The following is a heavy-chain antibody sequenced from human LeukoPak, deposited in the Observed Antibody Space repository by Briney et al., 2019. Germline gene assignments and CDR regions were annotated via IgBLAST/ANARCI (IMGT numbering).Heavy chain of an antibody. CDR2: IYYSGST. CDR3: ARGVQYCSSTSCYPHWGYFQH. Sequence: PSETLSLTCTVSGGSISSYYWSWIRQPPGKGLEWIGYIYYSGSTNYNPSLKSRVTISVDTSKNQFSLKLSSVTAADTAVYYCARGVQYCSSTSCYPHWGYFQHWGQGTLVTVSS. D-gene: IGHD2-2*01. V-gene: IGHV4-59*01. CDR1: GGSISSYY. J-gene: IGHJ1*01.